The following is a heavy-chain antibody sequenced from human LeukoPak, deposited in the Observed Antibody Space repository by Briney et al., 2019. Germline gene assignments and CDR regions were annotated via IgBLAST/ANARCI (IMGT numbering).Heavy chain of an antibody. CDR3: AKSPTWVYNWFDP. D-gene: IGHD2/OR15-2a*01. Sequence: GGSLRLSCAASGFTVSSNYMSWVRQAPGKGLEWVSVIYSGGSTYYADSVKGRFTISRDNSKNTLYLQMNSLRAEDTAVYYCAKSPTWVYNWFDPWGQGTLVTVSS. CDR1: GFTVSSNY. CDR2: IYSGGST. J-gene: IGHJ5*02. V-gene: IGHV3-53*01.